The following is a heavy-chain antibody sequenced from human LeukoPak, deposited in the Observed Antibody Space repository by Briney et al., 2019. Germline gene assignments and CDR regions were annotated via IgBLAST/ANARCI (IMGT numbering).Heavy chain of an antibody. CDR3: ASLPVTHGASDI. V-gene: IGHV4-34*01. CDR2: INHSGSP. CDR1: GGSFSGYY. J-gene: IGHJ3*02. Sequence: SETLSLTCAVYGGSFSGYYWSWIRQPPGKGLEWVGEINHSGSPNYNVSLKSRVTISLDTSKKQFSLRLTSVAAADTAVYYCASLPVTHGASDIWGQGTMVTVSS. D-gene: IGHD2-21*02.